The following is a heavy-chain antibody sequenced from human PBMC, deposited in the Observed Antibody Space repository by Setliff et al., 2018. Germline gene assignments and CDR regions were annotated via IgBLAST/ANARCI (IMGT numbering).Heavy chain of an antibody. CDR3: ARGGGYDFGYYYYGMDV. D-gene: IGHD3-22*01. CDR2: IYYSGST. J-gene: IGHJ6*02. V-gene: IGHV4-59*01. CDR1: GGSISSYY. Sequence: SETLSLTCTVSGGSISSYYWSWIRQPPGKGLEWIGYIYYSGSTNYNPSLKSRVTISVDTSKNQFSLKLSSVTAADTAVYYCARGGGYDFGYYYYGMDVWGQGTTVTVSS.